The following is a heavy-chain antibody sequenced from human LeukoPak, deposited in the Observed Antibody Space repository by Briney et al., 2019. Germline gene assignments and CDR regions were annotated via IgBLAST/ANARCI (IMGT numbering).Heavy chain of an antibody. V-gene: IGHV4-4*07. CDR3: ARALYFGELGYSYMDL. D-gene: IGHD3-10*01. CDR2: LYTSGIT. CDR1: GDSISSYA. J-gene: IGHJ6*03. Sequence: NPSETLSLTCTVSGDSISSYAWTWIRQPAGKGLEWIGRLYTSGITHYNPSLKSRVTMSVDTSKNQFSLMLTSLTAADTAVYYCARALYFGELGYSYMDLWAKGTTVTVSS.